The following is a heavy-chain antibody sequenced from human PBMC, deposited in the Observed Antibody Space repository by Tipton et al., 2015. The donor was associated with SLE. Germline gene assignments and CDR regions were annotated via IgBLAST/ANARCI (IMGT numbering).Heavy chain of an antibody. V-gene: IGHV3-21*01. Sequence: SLRLSCAASGFTFRSYSMNWVRQAPGKGLEWVSSISSSSSYIHYADPVKGRFTISRDNAKNSLHLQMNSLRAEDTAVYYCAREGSGTPDYWGQGTLVTVSS. J-gene: IGHJ4*02. CDR1: GFTFRSYS. D-gene: IGHD1-26*01. CDR3: AREGSGTPDY. CDR2: ISSSSSYI.